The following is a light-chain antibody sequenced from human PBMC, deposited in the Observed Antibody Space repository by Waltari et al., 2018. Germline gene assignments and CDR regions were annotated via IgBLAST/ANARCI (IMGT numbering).Light chain of an antibody. CDR1: SPTIGSNY. V-gene: IGLV1-51*02. CDR3: GTWDSSLSGAV. J-gene: IGLJ7*01. Sequence: QSVLPQPPSVSAAPGQRVTISCSGGSPTIGSNYVSWYRQFPGTAPKLHIYEKTERPSGIPGRFSGSKSGTSATLDITGLQAGDEADYYCGTWDSSLSGAVFGGGTHLTVL. CDR2: EKT.